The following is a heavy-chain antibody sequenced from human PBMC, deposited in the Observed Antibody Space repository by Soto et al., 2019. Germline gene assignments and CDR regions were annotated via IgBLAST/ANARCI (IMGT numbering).Heavy chain of an antibody. V-gene: IGHV3-30*18. CDR1: GFTFSSYG. D-gene: IGHD3-22*01. CDR2: ISYDGSNK. Sequence: QVQLVESGGGVVQPGRSLRLSCAASGFTFSSYGMHWVRQAPGKGLEWVAVISYDGSNKYYADSVKGRFTISRDNSKTTVYLQLNSLRAEGTAVYYCGKKFRYYDSSGLTLDSWGQGTLVTVSS. CDR3: GKKFRYYDSSGLTLDS. J-gene: IGHJ4*02.